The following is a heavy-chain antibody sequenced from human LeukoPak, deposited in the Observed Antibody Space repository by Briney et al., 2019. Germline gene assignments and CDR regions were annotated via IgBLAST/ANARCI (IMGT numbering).Heavy chain of an antibody. CDR2: IYYSGST. J-gene: IGHJ5*02. CDR1: GGSISSYY. V-gene: IGHV4-59*01. Sequence: PSETLSLTCTVSGGSISSYYWSWIRQPPGKGLEWIGYIYYSGSTNYNPSLKSRVTISVDTSKNQFSLKLSSVTAADTAVYYCARARPSSWFGPWGQGTLVTVSS. CDR3: ARARPSSWFGP.